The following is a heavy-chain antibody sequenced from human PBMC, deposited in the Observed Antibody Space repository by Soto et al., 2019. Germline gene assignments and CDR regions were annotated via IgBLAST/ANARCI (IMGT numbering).Heavy chain of an antibody. CDR2: INHSGST. D-gene: IGHD5-12*01. CDR1: GGSFSGYY. CDR3: ARGVVGIVATRLLDY. V-gene: IGHV4-34*01. J-gene: IGHJ4*02. Sequence: PSETLSLTCAVYGGSFSGYYWSWIRQPPGKGLEWIGEINHSGSTNYNPSLKSRVTISVDTSKNQSSLKLSSVTAADTAVYYCARGVVGIVATRLLDYWGQGTRVTVSS.